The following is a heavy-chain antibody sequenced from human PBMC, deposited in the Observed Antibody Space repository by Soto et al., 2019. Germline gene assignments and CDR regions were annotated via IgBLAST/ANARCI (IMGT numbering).Heavy chain of an antibody. V-gene: IGHV4-34*01. Sequence: TSETLSLTCAVYGGSFSDYYWSWIRQPPGKGLEWIGEIKHSGSSNYNPSLKGRVTISVDTSKNQFSLKLNSVTAADTAVYFCSRAYLPYYYDSRGYSNWFDPWGQGSLVTVSS. D-gene: IGHD3-22*01. CDR2: IKHSGSS. CDR3: SRAYLPYYYDSRGYSNWFDP. J-gene: IGHJ5*02. CDR1: GGSFSDYY.